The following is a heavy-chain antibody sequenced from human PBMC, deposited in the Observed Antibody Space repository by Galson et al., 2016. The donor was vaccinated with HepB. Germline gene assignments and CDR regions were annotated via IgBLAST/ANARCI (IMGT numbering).Heavy chain of an antibody. V-gene: IGHV3-23*01. CDR1: RFTFSSCA. D-gene: IGHD2-2*01. CDR3: AEDQPRRSSSCYLDY. Sequence: SLRLSCAASRFTFSSCAMSWVRQAPGKGPEWVSAISGSGGSTFYADSVKGRFTISRDNSKKTLYLQMNSLRAEDPAVYYCAEDQPRRSSSCYLDYWGQGTLVTVSS. CDR2: ISGSGGST. J-gene: IGHJ4*02.